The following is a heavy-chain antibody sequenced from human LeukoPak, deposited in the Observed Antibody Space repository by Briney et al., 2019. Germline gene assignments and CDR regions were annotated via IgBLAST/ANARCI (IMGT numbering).Heavy chain of an antibody. D-gene: IGHD6-19*01. CDR1: GYTFTSYY. CDR2: INPSGGST. Sequence: ASVKVSCKASGYTFTSYYMHWVRQAPGQGLEWMGIINPSGGSTSYAQKFQGRVTMTRDTSTSTVYMELSSLRSEDTAVYYCARDRIAVAGNGDAFGIWGQGTMVTVSS. CDR3: ARDRIAVAGNGDAFGI. V-gene: IGHV1-46*03. J-gene: IGHJ3*02.